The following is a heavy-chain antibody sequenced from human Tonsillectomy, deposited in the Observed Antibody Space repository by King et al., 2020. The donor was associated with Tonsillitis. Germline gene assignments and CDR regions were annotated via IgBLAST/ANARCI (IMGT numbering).Heavy chain of an antibody. CDR3: ARDGGARVLELLSSDAFDI. CDR2: ISYDGSNK. D-gene: IGHD1-26*01. J-gene: IGHJ3*02. Sequence: VQLVESGGGVVQPGRSLRLSCAASGFTFSSYAMHWARQAPGKGLEWVAVISYDGSNKYYADSVKGRFTISRDNSKNTLYLQMNSLRAEDTAVYYCARDGGARVLELLSSDAFDIWGQGTMVTVSS. CDR1: GFTFSSYA. V-gene: IGHV3-30-3*01.